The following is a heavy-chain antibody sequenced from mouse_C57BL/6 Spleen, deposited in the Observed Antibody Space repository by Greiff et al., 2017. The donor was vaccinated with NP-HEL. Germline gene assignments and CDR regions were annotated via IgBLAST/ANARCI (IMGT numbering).Heavy chain of an antibody. Sequence: EVHLVESGGGLVKPGGSLKLSCAASGFTFSDYGMHWVRQAPEKGLEWVAYISSGSSTIYYADTVKGRFTISRDNAKNTLFLQMMSLRSEDTAMYYCAHYDGYYNAMDYWGQGTSVTVSS. CDR1: GFTFSDYG. CDR2: ISSGSSTI. V-gene: IGHV5-17*01. J-gene: IGHJ4*01. D-gene: IGHD2-3*01. CDR3: AHYDGYYNAMDY.